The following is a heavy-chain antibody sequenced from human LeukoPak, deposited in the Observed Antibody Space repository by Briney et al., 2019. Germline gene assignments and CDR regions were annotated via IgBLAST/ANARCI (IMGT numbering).Heavy chain of an antibody. V-gene: IGHV3-9*01. Sequence: PGRSLRLSCAASGFPFGENAMHWVRQAPGRGLEWVSAISWNSGSIGYADSVKGRFTISRDNAKNSLFLQMDSLRAEDTAFYYCAKESRDGDDSGSFFWVALDHWGQGTLVSVSS. CDR3: AKESRDGDDSGSFFWVALDH. J-gene: IGHJ4*02. CDR2: ISWNSGSI. CDR1: GFPFGENA. D-gene: IGHD1-26*01.